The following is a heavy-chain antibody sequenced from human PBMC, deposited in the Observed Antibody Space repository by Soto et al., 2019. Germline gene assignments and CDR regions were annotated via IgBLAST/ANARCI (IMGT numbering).Heavy chain of an antibody. V-gene: IGHV1-69*13. Sequence: ASVKVSCKASGGTFSSYAISWVRQAPGQGLEWMGGIIPIFGTANYAQKFQGRVTITADESTSTAYMELSSLRSEDTAVYYCARGSVVITANFYYFDYWGQGTLVTVSS. D-gene: IGHD3-22*01. CDR3: ARGSVVITANFYYFDY. CDR2: IIPIFGTA. CDR1: GGTFSSYA. J-gene: IGHJ4*02.